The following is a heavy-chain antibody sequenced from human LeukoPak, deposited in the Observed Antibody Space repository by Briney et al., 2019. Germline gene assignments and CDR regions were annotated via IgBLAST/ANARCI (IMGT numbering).Heavy chain of an antibody. CDR3: AKEGKTRNWNYSQAKPVY. CDR1: GFTFSSAW. D-gene: IGHD1-7*01. Sequence: GGSLRLSCAASGFTFSSAWMSWVRQAPGKGLEWVGRIKSKTDGGTTDYAAPVKGRFTISRDNSKNTLFLQMNSLRVEDTAVYYCAKEGKTRNWNYSQAKPVYWGQGTLVTVSS. J-gene: IGHJ4*02. CDR2: IKSKTDGGTT. V-gene: IGHV3-15*01.